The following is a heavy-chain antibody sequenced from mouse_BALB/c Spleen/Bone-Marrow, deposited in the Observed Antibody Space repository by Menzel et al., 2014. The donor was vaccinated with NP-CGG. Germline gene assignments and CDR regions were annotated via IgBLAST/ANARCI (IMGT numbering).Heavy chain of an antibody. V-gene: IGHV14-3*02. D-gene: IGHD1-1*01. Sequence: VQLQQSGAELVKPGASVKLSCTASGFNIKDTYTHWVKQRPEQSLEWIGRINPANGNTKYDPKFQGKATITADTSSNTVYLQLRSLTSDDTAVYYCAAYSYGSSYGFAYWGQGTPVTVSA. CDR1: GFNIKDTY. CDR2: INPANGNT. CDR3: AAYSYGSSYGFAY. J-gene: IGHJ3*01.